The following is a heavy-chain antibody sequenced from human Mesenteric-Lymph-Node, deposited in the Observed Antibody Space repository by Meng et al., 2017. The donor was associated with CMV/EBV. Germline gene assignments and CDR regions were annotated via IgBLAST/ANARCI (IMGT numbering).Heavy chain of an antibody. CDR2: IRSKAYGGTI. D-gene: IGHD2-15*01. CDR1: GFTFGDHA. J-gene: IGHJ4*02. CDR3: TRDHRYCSGGNCYCFDY. Sequence: GESLKISCTASGFTFGDHAMSWVRQAPGKGLEWVGSIRSKAYGGTIEYAASVKGRFSISRDDSESIAYLQVNSLKTEDTAVYYCTRDHRYCSGGNCYCFDYWGQGILVTVSS. V-gene: IGHV3-49*04.